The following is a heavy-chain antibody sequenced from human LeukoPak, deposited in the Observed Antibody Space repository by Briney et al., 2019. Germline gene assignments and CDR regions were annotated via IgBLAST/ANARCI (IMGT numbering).Heavy chain of an antibody. CDR1: GFTVSSNY. CDR2: IYSGGST. D-gene: IGHD6-13*01. Sequence: PGGSLRLSCAASGFTVSSNYMSWVRQAPGKGLEWVSVIYSGGSTYYADSVKGRFTISRDNSKNTLYLQMNSLRAEDTAVYYCARDAPTGHSDYWGQGTLVTVSS. V-gene: IGHV3-66*01. CDR3: ARDAPTGHSDY. J-gene: IGHJ4*02.